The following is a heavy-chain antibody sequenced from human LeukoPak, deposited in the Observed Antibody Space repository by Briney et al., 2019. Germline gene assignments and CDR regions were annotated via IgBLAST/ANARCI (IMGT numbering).Heavy chain of an antibody. J-gene: IGHJ6*03. V-gene: IGHV3-15*01. CDR2: IKSKTDGGTT. CDR3: TTDREFCSSTSCYGYYYYYYMDV. Sequence: GGSLRLSCAASGFTFSNAWMSWVRQAPGKGLEWVGRIKSKTDGGTTDYAAPVKGRVTISRDDSKNTLYLQMNSLKTEDTAVYYCTTDREFCSSTSCYGYYYYYYMDVWGKGTTVTVSS. D-gene: IGHD2-2*01. CDR1: GFTFSNAW.